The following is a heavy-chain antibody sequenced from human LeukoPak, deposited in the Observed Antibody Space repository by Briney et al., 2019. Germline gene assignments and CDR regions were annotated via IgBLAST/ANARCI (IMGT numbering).Heavy chain of an antibody. CDR1: GGSISSYY. V-gene: IGHV4-4*07. D-gene: IGHD3-16*02. J-gene: IGHJ4*02. CDR3: ARHSTSYDYVWGSYRYTPSYYFDY. CDR2: IYTSGST. Sequence: SETLSLTCTVSGGSISSYYWSWIRQPAGKGLEWIGRIYTSGSTNYNPSLKSRVTVSVDTSKNQFSLNLRSVTAADTAVYYCARHSTSYDYVWGSYRYTPSYYFDYWGQGTLVTVSS.